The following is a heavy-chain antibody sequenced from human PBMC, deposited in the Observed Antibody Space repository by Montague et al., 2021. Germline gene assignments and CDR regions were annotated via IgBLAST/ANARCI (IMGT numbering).Heavy chain of an antibody. CDR2: MHASVSA. CDR3: GRDYWRSIDY. Sequence: SETLSLTCGVSGGSFNGYDWGWIRQPPGKGLEWIGYMHASVSANYTPSFKSRLAISIDRSRNQFSLELCFVTAADTAIYFCGRDYWRSIDYWGHGILVTVSS. CDR1: GGSFNGYD. J-gene: IGHJ4*01. V-gene: IGHV4-59*01. D-gene: IGHD2-8*02.